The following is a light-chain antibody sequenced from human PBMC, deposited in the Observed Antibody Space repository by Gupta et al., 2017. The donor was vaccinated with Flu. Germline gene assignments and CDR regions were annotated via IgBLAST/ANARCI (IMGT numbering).Light chain of an antibody. J-gene: IGKJ2*01. CDR3: QQGTT. CDR2: DAS. Sequence: EIVLTQSPATLSLSPGERATLSCRASQSVSSYLAWYQQKPGQAPRLLIYDASNRATGIPARFSGSGSGTDVTLTISSLEPEDFAVYYCQQGTTFGQGTKLEIK. CDR1: QSVSSY. V-gene: IGKV3-11*01.